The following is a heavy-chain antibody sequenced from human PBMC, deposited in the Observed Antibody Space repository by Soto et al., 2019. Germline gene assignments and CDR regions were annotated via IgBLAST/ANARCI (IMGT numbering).Heavy chain of an antibody. V-gene: IGHV3-23*01. CDR2: IDVSGGGK. Sequence: PRLCSAAHGLNLSNSAMTCVRQAPGKGLEWVSTIDVSGGGKYYADSVKGRFTISRDNSKKTLSLQMTSLRAEDTALYYCAKEGGRPLSSFFGAYCDVLYF. CDR3: AKEGGRPLSSFFGAYCDVLYF. J-gene: IGHJ1*01. D-gene: IGHD4-17*01. CDR1: GLNLSNSA.